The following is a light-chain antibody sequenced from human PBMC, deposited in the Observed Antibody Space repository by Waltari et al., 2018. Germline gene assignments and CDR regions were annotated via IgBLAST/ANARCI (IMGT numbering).Light chain of an antibody. J-gene: IGKJ2*03. CDR1: QGISSW. V-gene: IGKV1-12*01. CDR3: QQYNSAPYS. Sequence: DIQMTQSPSSLSASIGDRVTITCRTSQGISSWLAWYQQKPGKAPKLLIYKASTLQSGVPSRVSGSGSGTDFTLTISSLQPEDFATYYCQQYNSAPYSFGQGTKVEIK. CDR2: KAS.